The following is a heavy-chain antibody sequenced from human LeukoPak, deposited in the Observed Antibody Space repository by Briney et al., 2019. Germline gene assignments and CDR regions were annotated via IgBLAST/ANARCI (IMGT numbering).Heavy chain of an antibody. CDR2: INWSGDSA. CDR3: ARVSSPVAEMGDEFDY. Sequence: GGSLTLSCAASGFTFDDYDMSWVRQAPGKGLEWVSGINWSGDSADYADSVKGRSTISRDNAKNSLYLQMNSLRAEETALYRCARVSSPVAEMGDEFDYWGQGTMVTVSS. V-gene: IGHV3-20*01. D-gene: IGHD6-19*01. CDR1: GFTFDDYD. J-gene: IGHJ4*02.